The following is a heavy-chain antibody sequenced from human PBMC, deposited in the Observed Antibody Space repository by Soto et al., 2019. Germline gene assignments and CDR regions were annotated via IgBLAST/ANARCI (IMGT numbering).Heavy chain of an antibody. V-gene: IGHV1-69*12. D-gene: IGHD6-6*01. CDR3: ARVNYSSSSAGYYYGMDV. Sequence: QVQLVQSGAEVKKPGSSVKVSCKASGGTFSSYAISWVRQAPGQGLEWMGGISPIFGTANYAQKFQGRVTITADESTSTAYMELSSMRSEDTAVYYCARVNYSSSSAGYYYGMDVWGQGTTVTVSS. CDR2: ISPIFGTA. J-gene: IGHJ6*02. CDR1: GGTFSSYA.